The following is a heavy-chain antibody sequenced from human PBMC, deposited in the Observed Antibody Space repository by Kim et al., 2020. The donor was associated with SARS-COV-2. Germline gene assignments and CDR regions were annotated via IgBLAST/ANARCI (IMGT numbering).Heavy chain of an antibody. V-gene: IGHV3-30*01. Sequence: ADAVKGRFTISRDNSKNTLYLQMNSLRAEDTAVYYCARPQSGSYTGAFDYWGQGTLVTVSS. CDR3: ARPQSGSYTGAFDY. D-gene: IGHD3-10*01. J-gene: IGHJ4*02.